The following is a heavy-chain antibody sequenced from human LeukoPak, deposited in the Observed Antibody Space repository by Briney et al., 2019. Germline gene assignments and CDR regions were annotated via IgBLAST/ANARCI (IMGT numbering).Heavy chain of an antibody. CDR3: AHGRDYDACDI. CDR1: GGTFSSYA. J-gene: IGHJ3*02. V-gene: IGHV1-69*04. D-gene: IGHD4-17*01. CDR2: IIPILGIV. Sequence: SVKVSCKASGGTFSSYAISWVRQAPGQGLEWMGRIIPILGIVNYAQKFQGRVTITADKPTSTAYMELSSLRSEDTAVYYCAHGRDYDACDIWGQGTMVTVSS.